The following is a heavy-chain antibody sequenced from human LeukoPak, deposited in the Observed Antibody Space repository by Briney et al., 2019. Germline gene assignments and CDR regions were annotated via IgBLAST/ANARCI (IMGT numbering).Heavy chain of an antibody. CDR3: ARGRISSGWFAHFDY. Sequence: SETLSLTCTVSGGSISTYYWSWIRQPPGKGLEWLGYVFYIGSTIYNPSLKSRLTISVDTSRNQSSLKLSSVTAADTAVYYCARGRISSGWFAHFDYWGQGTLVTVSS. V-gene: IGHV4-59*01. CDR2: VFYIGST. D-gene: IGHD6-19*01. CDR1: GGSISTYY. J-gene: IGHJ4*02.